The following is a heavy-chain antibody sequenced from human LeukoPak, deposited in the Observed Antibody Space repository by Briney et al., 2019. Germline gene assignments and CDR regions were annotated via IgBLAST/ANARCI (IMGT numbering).Heavy chain of an antibody. CDR3: ARDLLWGAAAGIMELDDFDI. J-gene: IGHJ3*02. D-gene: IGHD6-13*01. V-gene: IGHV6-1*01. CDR1: GDSVSSNSAV. Sequence: SQTLSLTCAISGDSVSSNSAVWNWIRQSPSRGLEWLGRTYYRSKWYNDYAVSVKSRITINPDTSKNQFSLQLNSVTPEDTAVYYCARDLLWGAAAGIMELDDFDIWGQGTMVTVSS. CDR2: TYYRSKWYN.